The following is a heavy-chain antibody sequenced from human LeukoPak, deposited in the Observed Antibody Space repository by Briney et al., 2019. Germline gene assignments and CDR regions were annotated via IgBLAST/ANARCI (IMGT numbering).Heavy chain of an antibody. D-gene: IGHD5-18*01. J-gene: IGHJ6*03. V-gene: IGHV1-24*01. Sequence: ASVKVSCKVSGYTLTELSMHWVRQAPGNGLEWMGGFDPEDGETIYAQKFQGRVTMTEDTSTDTAYTELSSLRSEDTAVYYCARGVQLWSELHYYYYYYMDVWGKGTTVTVSS. CDR3: ARGVQLWSELHYYYYYYMDV. CDR1: GYTLTELS. CDR2: FDPEDGET.